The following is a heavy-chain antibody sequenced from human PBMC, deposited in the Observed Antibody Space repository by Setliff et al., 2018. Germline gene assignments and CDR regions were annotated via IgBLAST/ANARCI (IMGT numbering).Heavy chain of an antibody. Sequence: SETLSLTCTVSGGSISNTFYYWTWIRQPAGKGPEWIGQIYTSWSTNYNPSLKSRVTISLDTSKNQFSLKLSSVTAADTAVYYCAKGGGRYHSDSWGQGILVTVSS. V-gene: IGHV4-61*09. CDR3: AKGGGRYHSDS. CDR1: GGSISNTFYY. CDR2: IYTSWST. D-gene: IGHD1-1*01. J-gene: IGHJ4*02.